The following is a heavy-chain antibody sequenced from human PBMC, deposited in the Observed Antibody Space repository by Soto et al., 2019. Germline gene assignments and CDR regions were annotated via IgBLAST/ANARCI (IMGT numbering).Heavy chain of an antibody. J-gene: IGHJ4*02. CDR3: ARGSSNWAYYFDF. CDR1: GFTFSSYS. V-gene: IGHV3-48*02. D-gene: IGHD6-13*01. Sequence: GGSLRLSCAASGFTFSSYSLNWVRQAPGKGLEWVSYITSSGTTVYYADSVRGRFTISRDNAKNSLYLQMNSLRDDDTAVYYCARGSSNWAYYFDFWGQGTLLTVSS. CDR2: ITSSGTTV.